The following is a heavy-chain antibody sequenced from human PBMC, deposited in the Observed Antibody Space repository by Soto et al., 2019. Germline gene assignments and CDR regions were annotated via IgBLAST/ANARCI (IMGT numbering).Heavy chain of an antibody. V-gene: IGHV1-69*01. CDR1: GGSFSTYA. D-gene: IGHD2-21*02. Sequence: QVQLVQSGAEVRKPGSSVRVSCRASGGSFSTYAISWVRQAPGQGLEWMGGIVPVFGTPNYAQKFQDRVIITADESTTTAYRELSSLRSDDTAIYYCARKAIIPRRPSEMDYYFTMDVWCQGTTVTVSS. J-gene: IGHJ6*02. CDR3: ARKAIIPRRPSEMDYYFTMDV. CDR2: IVPVFGTP.